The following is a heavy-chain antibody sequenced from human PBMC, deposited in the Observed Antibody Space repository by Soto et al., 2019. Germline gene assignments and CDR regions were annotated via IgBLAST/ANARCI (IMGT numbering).Heavy chain of an antibody. V-gene: IGHV4-39*02. J-gene: IGHJ6*03. CDR3: AREYYDFWSGPSYYMDV. Sequence: SETLSLTCTVAGGSISSSSYYWGWIRQPPGKGLERIGSIYYSGRTDYNPYLKSRVTLSVDTSKNQFSLKLSSVTAADTAVYYCAREYYDFWSGPSYYMDVWGKGTTVTVS. CDR1: GGSISSSSYY. CDR2: IYYSGRT. D-gene: IGHD3-3*01.